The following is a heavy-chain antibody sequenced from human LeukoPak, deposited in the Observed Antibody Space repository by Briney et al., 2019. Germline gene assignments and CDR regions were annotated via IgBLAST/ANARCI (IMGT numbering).Heavy chain of an antibody. CDR3: ARVDSWNGIFGYDWFDP. V-gene: IGHV3-23*01. J-gene: IGHJ5*02. D-gene: IGHD1-1*01. Sequence: PGGSLRLSCAASGFTFSTYSMTWVRQAPGKGLEWVSIISDKGDTTYYADSVKGRFTISRDNSKNTLYLQMNSLGAEDTAVYYCARVDSWNGIFGYDWFDPWGQGTLVTVSS. CDR1: GFTFSTYS. CDR2: ISDKGDTT.